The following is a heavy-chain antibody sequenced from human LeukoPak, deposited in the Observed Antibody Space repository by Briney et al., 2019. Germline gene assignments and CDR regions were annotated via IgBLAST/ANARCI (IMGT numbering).Heavy chain of an antibody. CDR2: IKTDGSTT. CDR3: ARGNQQLPRSTPDY. CDR1: GFTFSSSW. J-gene: IGHJ4*02. V-gene: IGHV3-74*01. D-gene: IGHD2-2*01. Sequence: GGSLRLSCAVSGFTFSSSWMHWVRQAPGKGLVWVSHIKTDGSTTAYADSVKGRFTNSRDNAKNTLYLQMNSLGAEDTGVYYCARGNQQLPRSTPDYWGQGTLVTVSS.